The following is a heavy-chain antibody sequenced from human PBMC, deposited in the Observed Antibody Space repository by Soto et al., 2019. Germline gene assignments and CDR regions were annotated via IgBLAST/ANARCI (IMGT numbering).Heavy chain of an antibody. J-gene: IGHJ4*02. D-gene: IGHD1-26*01. Sequence: EVQLLESGGGLVQPGGSLRLSCATSGFTFSDHAMHWVRQAPGEGQEWVSGIRGDFVTTPYADSVKGRFTISRDNSQNTLYLHMNSLRAEDTARYYCVKEGKMGVEGFDFWGQGTLVTVSS. CDR2: IRGDFVTT. V-gene: IGHV3-23*01. CDR3: VKEGKMGVEGFDF. CDR1: GFTFSDHA.